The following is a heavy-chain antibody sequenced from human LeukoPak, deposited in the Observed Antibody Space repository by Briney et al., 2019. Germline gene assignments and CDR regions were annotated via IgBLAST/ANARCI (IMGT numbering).Heavy chain of an antibody. Sequence: GGSLRLSCAASGLSFSSYAMSWVRQAAGKGLEWVSSINDNGGSTYYAGSVKGRFTISRDNSKNTLYLQMSSLADDDTAEYYCAGYSGYEYYFDYWGQGTLVTVSS. J-gene: IGHJ4*02. CDR3: AGYSGYEYYFDY. V-gene: IGHV3-23*01. CDR1: GLSFSSYA. D-gene: IGHD5-12*01. CDR2: INDNGGST.